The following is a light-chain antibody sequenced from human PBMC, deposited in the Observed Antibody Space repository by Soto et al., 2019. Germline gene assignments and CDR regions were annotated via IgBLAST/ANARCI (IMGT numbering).Light chain of an antibody. Sequence: QSVLTQPASVSGSPGQSITVSCTGTSSDVGGYNYVSWYQQHPGKAPRLMIYDVTNRPSGVSDRFSGSKSGNTASLTISGLQAEDEADYYCSSYRRGSTYVFVTVTKVTVL. CDR3: SSYRRGSTYV. V-gene: IGLV2-14*03. CDR2: DVT. J-gene: IGLJ1*01. CDR1: SSDVGGYNY.